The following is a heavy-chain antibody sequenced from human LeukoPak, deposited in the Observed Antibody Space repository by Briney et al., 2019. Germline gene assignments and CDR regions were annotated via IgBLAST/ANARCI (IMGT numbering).Heavy chain of an antibody. CDR1: GGSISSYY. Sequence: SETLSLTCTVSGGSISSYYWSWLRQPPGKGLEWIGYIYYSGSTNYNPSLKSRVTMSVDTSKNQFSLKLSSVTAADTAVYYCARVIQGSSSWDYYYYMDVWGKGTTVTVSS. CDR3: ARVIQGSSSWDYYYYMDV. CDR2: IYYSGST. V-gene: IGHV4-59*01. D-gene: IGHD6-13*01. J-gene: IGHJ6*03.